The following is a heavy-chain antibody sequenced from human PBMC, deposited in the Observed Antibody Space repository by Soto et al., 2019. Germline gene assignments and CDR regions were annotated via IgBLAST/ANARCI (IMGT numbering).Heavy chain of an antibody. Sequence: ESGGGVVQPGRSLRLSCAASGFTFSSYGMHWVRQAPGKGLEWVAVISYDGSNKYYADSVKGRFTISRDNSKNTLYLQMNSLRAEDTAVYYCAKGRYSSGYWDAFDIWGQGTMVTVSS. CDR1: GFTFSSYG. V-gene: IGHV3-30*18. CDR2: ISYDGSNK. D-gene: IGHD3-22*01. CDR3: AKGRYSSGYWDAFDI. J-gene: IGHJ3*02.